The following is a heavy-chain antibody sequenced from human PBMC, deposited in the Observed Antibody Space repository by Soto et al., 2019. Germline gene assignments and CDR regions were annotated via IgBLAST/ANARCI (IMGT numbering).Heavy chain of an antibody. Sequence: KVSCKASGGTFSSYAISWVRQAPGQGLEWMGGIIPIFGTANYAQKFQGRVTITADKSTSTAYMELSSLRSEDTAVYYCARAHYDSSGYPNWFDPWGQGTLVTVSS. D-gene: IGHD3-22*01. V-gene: IGHV1-69*06. J-gene: IGHJ5*02. CDR2: IIPIFGTA. CDR3: ARAHYDSSGYPNWFDP. CDR1: GGTFSSYA.